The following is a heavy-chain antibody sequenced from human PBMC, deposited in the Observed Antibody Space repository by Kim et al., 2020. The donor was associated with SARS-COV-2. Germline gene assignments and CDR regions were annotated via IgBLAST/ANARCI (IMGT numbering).Heavy chain of an antibody. CDR1: GYTFTSYD. D-gene: IGHD6-13*01. V-gene: IGHV1-8*01. CDR3: ARGKYDSSSWYRNAELDY. Sequence: ASVKVSCKASGYTFTSYDINWVRQATGQGLEWMGWMNPNSGNTGYAQKFQGRVTMTRNTSISTAYMELSSLRSEDTAVYYCARGKYDSSSWYRNAELDYWGQGTLVTVSS. CDR2: MNPNSGNT. J-gene: IGHJ4*02.